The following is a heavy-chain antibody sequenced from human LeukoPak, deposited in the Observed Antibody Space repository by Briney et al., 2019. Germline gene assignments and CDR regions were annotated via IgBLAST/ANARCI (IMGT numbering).Heavy chain of an antibody. CDR1: GYTFTGYY. D-gene: IGHD2-2*01. CDR3: ARETSEGYCSSTSCSYFDY. CDR2: INPNSGGT. J-gene: IGHJ4*02. Sequence: ASVKVSCKSSGYTFTGYYIHWVRQAPGQGLEWMGWINPNSGGTNYAQKFQGRVTMTRDTSISTAYMELSRLRSDDTAVYYCARETSEGYCSSTSCSYFDYWGQGTLVTVSS. V-gene: IGHV1-2*02.